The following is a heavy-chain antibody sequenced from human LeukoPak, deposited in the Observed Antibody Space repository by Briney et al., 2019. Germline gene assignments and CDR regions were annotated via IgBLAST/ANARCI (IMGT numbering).Heavy chain of an antibody. Sequence: GGSLRLSCAASGFTFDDYAMHWVRQAPGKGLEWVSLISWDGGSTYYADSVKGRFTISRDNSKHSLYLQMNSLRAEDTALYYRAKDRRPYYDFWSGYSQIGYWGQGTLVTVSS. CDR3: AKDRRPYYDFWSGYSQIGY. CDR1: GFTFDDYA. D-gene: IGHD3-3*01. V-gene: IGHV3-43D*03. CDR2: ISWDGGST. J-gene: IGHJ4*02.